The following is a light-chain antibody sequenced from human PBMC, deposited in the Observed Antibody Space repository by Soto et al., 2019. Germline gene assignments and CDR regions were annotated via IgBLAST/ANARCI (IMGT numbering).Light chain of an antibody. CDR1: QTISSS. V-gene: IGKV1-5*03. CDR2: KAS. J-gene: IGKJ2*01. CDR3: QQYDSYSPYT. Sequence: DIQMTQFPPTLSASIGDRVTITCRASQTISSSLAWYQQKPGKAPKLLIYKASTLETGVPSRFSGSGSGTEFTLTISSLQPDDFATYYCQQYDSYSPYTFGQGTGLEIK.